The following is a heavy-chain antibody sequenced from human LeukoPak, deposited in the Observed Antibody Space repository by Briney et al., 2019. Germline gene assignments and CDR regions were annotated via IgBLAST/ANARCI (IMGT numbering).Heavy chain of an antibody. V-gene: IGHV3-48*03. CDR2: ISSSGTTI. CDR1: EFITYE. CDR3: ARSSDDYYDSSGYFDY. Sequence: GGSLRLSCLVSEFITYEMNWVRQAPGKGLEWVSYISSSGTTIYYADSVKGRFTISRDNSKNTLYLQMNSLRAEDTAVYYCARSSDDYYDSSGYFDYWGQGTLVTVSS. D-gene: IGHD3-22*01. J-gene: IGHJ4*02.